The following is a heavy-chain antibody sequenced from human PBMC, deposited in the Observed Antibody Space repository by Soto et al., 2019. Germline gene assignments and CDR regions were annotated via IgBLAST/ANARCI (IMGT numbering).Heavy chain of an antibody. D-gene: IGHD3-16*01. Sequence: DVQLVGSGGGLVQPGGSLRLSCVASGFPFSSYAMHWVRQAPGKGLEWISYINGASTTTFYADSVKGRFTVARDNAKNSVYLQVSRLLHEDTAIYDCARDLAHWVQGMLVTVSS. J-gene: IGHJ4*02. V-gene: IGHV3-48*02. CDR3: ARDLAH. CDR1: GFPFSSYA. CDR2: INGASTTT.